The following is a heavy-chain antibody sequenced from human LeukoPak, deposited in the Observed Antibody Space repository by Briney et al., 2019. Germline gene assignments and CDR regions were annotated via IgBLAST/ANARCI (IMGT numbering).Heavy chain of an antibody. CDR1: GFTFSSYS. V-gene: IGHV3-21*01. Sequence: GGSLRLSCAASGFTFSSYSLTWVRQAPGKGLEWVSDISTDSRYIYYADSVQGRFTISRDNAQRSLYLQMNSLRVEDTAVYYCARVFGYCSSSACYAASDLWGQGTTVTVSS. CDR3: ARVFGYCSSSACYAASDL. CDR2: ISTDSRYI. D-gene: IGHD2-2*03. J-gene: IGHJ3*01.